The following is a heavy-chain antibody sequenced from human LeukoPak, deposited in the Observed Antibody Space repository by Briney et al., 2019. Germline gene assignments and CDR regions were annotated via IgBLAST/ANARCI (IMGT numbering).Heavy chain of an antibody. J-gene: IGHJ3*01. CDR1: GFTFDDYA. CDR3: AKDTLRSGWYSRPGD. Sequence: GGSLRLSCAASGFTFDDYAMHWVRQAPGKGLEWVSLISWDGGSTYYADSVKGRFTISRDNSKNSLYLQMNSLRAEDTALYYCAKDTLRSGWYSRPGDWGQGTMVTVSS. D-gene: IGHD6-19*01. CDR2: ISWDGGST. V-gene: IGHV3-43D*03.